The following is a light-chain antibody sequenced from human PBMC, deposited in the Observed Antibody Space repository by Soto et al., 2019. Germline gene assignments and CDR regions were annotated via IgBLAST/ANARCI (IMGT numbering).Light chain of an antibody. CDR1: QSISSW. Sequence: DIPMTQSPSTLSGSVGARVTITCRASQSISSWLAWYQQKPGKAPKLLIYKASTLKSGVPSRFSGSGSGTELTITISSLQPDDFATYDCQHYNSYSEAFGQGTKVDIK. V-gene: IGKV1-5*03. CDR2: KAS. CDR3: QHYNSYSEA. J-gene: IGKJ1*01.